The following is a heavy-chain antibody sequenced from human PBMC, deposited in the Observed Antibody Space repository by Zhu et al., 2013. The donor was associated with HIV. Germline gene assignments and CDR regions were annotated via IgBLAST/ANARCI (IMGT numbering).Heavy chain of an antibody. J-gene: IGHJ3*02. D-gene: IGHD3-22*01. CDR1: GGTFSSYA. CDR3: ARDYYDHYFDTFVY. V-gene: IGHV1-18*01. CDR2: ISGNNGNT. Sequence: QVQLVQSGAEVKKPGSSVKVSCKASGGTFSSYAISWVRQAPGQGLEWVGWISGNNGNTRSAQKVQGRVTMTTDTSTNTAYMELRSLTSDDTAVYYCARDYYDHYFDTFVYLGPKGQWSPSLQ.